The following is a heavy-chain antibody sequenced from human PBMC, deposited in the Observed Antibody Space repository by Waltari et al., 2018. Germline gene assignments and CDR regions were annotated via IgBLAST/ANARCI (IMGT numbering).Heavy chain of an antibody. D-gene: IGHD1-26*01. Sequence: EVQLVETGGGLLQPGGSLRLSCAASGFTVSSNYMSWVRQAPGKGLAWVSVIYSGGSTYYADSGKGRFTISRDNSKNTLYPQMNSLRAEDTAVYYCARTGGATIPFDYWGQGTLVTVSS. CDR1: GFTVSSNY. CDR2: IYSGGST. CDR3: ARTGGATIPFDY. J-gene: IGHJ4*02. V-gene: IGHV3-53*02.